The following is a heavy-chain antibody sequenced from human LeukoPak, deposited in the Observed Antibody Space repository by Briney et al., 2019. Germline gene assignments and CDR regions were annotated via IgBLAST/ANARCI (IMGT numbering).Heavy chain of an antibody. J-gene: IGHJ2*01. CDR3: ARADSQGNWYFHL. Sequence: GGSLRLSCAASGFTFSTNYMSWVRQAPGEGLEWVSVMYSGGATYHAVSVKGRFHIYRQNSEHTLYLQMHSLRPEDTAVYYCARADSQGNWYFHLWGRGTLLAVPS. D-gene: IGHD3-10*01. V-gene: IGHV3-53*04. CDR2: MYSGGAT. CDR1: GFTFSTNY.